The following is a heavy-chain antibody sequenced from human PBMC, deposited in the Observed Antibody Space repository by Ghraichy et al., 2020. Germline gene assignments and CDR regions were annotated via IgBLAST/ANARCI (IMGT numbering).Heavy chain of an antibody. CDR2: ISAYNGNT. CDR1: GYTFTSYG. CDR3: AKDSLRVAAAVAIDY. V-gene: IGHV1-18*04. Sequence: ASVKVSCKASGYTFTSYGISWVRQAPGQGLEWMGWISAYNGNTNYAQKLQGRVTMTTDTSTSTAYMELRSLRSDDTAVYYCAKDSLRVAAAVAIDYWGQGTLVTVSS. J-gene: IGHJ4*02. D-gene: IGHD6-13*01.